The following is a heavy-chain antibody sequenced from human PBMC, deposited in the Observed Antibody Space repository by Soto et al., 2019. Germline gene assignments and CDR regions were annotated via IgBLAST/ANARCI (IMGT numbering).Heavy chain of an antibody. Sequence: PGESLEISCKGSGCTFTSSWIVWVRQMPGKGLEWMGIIYVGDSDTRYSPSFQGQVTISADKSVSTAYLQWNSLKASDTAMYYCARQAIYSKYQFGSSDYYGLDVWGQGTTVTVSS. J-gene: IGHJ6*02. V-gene: IGHV5-51*01. CDR1: GCTFTSSW. CDR3: ARQAIYSKYQFGSSDYYGLDV. D-gene: IGHD4-4*01. CDR2: IYVGDSDT.